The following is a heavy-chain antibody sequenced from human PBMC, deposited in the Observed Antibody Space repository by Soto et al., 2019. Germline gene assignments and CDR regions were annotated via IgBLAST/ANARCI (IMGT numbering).Heavy chain of an antibody. V-gene: IGHV3-9*01. J-gene: IGHJ6*02. D-gene: IGHD2-8*02. Sequence: EVQVVESGGGLVQPGRSLRLSCAASGFSFDDYAMHWVRQAPGKGLEWVSGISWNSGTIGYADSVKGRFTISRDNAKNSLYLQRNSPRAEDTALYYCAKSTGGTANGMGVWGQGTTVTVSS. CDR3: AKSTGGTANGMGV. CDR2: ISWNSGTI. CDR1: GFSFDDYA.